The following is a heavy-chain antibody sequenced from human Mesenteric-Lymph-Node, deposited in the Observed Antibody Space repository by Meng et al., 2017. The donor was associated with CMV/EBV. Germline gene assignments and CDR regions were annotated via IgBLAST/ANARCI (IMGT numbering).Heavy chain of an antibody. CDR2: ISSSSSTI. J-gene: IGHJ6*02. Sequence: GESLKISCAASGFTFSSYSMNWVRQAPGKGLEWVSYISSSSSTIYYADSVKGRFTISRDNSKNTLYLQMNSLSAEDTAVYYCAKDSSYYDFWSGYNYGMDVWGQGTTVTV. CDR1: GFTFSSYS. D-gene: IGHD3-3*01. CDR3: AKDSSYYDFWSGYNYGMDV. V-gene: IGHV3-48*04.